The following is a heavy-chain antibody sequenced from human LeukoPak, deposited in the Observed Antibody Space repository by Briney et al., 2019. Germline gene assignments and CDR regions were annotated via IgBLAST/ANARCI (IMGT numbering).Heavy chain of an antibody. J-gene: IGHJ5*02. V-gene: IGHV4-4*07. D-gene: IGHD6-13*01. CDR2: IYTSGST. CDR1: GGSISSYY. CDR3: ARVRYGFERGYSIPNWFDP. Sequence: SETLSLTCTVSGGSISSYYWSWIRQPAGKGLEWIGRIYTSGSTNYNPSLKSRVTMSVDTSKNQFSLKLSSVTAADTAVYDCARVRYGFERGYSIPNWFDPWGQGTLVTVSS.